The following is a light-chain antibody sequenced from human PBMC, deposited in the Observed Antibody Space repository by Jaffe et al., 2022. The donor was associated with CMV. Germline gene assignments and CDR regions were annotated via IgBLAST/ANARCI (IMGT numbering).Light chain of an antibody. CDR2: DVS. V-gene: IGLV2-14*03. CDR1: SSDVGSN. Sequence: QSALTQPASVSGSPGQSITMSCTGASSDVGSNVAWYQQHPGEVPKLLIYDVSGRPSGVSNRFSGSKSGNTASLTISGLQAEDEAYYYCSSYTSSGYILFGGGTKLTVL. J-gene: IGLJ3*02. CDR3: SSYTSSGYIL.